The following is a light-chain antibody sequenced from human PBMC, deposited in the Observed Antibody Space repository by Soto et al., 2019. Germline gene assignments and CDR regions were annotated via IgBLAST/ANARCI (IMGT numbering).Light chain of an antibody. CDR3: TSYTSTTTLV. J-gene: IGLJ3*02. Sequence: QSALTQPASVSGSPGQSITISCTGTSSDVGGYDSVSWYQQQPGKAPKVIIYYVTNQPPGVSNRFSASKSGNTASLTISGLQAEDEADYYCTSYTSTTTLVIGGGTKLTVL. V-gene: IGLV2-14*01. CDR2: YVT. CDR1: SSDVGGYDS.